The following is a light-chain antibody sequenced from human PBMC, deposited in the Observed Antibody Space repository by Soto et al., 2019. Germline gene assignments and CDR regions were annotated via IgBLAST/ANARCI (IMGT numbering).Light chain of an antibody. Sequence: SYELTQPPSVSVAPGKTARITCGGNNIGSKSVHWYQQKPGQAPVLVIYYDSDRPSGIPERFSGSNSGNTATLTISRVEDGDEADYYCRVWASSSDHVVFGGGTKLTVL. V-gene: IGLV3-21*04. CDR1: NIGSKS. J-gene: IGLJ2*01. CDR3: RVWASSSDHVV. CDR2: YDS.